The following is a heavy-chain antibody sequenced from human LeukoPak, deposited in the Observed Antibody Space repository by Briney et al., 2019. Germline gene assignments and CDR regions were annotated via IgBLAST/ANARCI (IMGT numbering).Heavy chain of an antibody. CDR3: ARVLGYCSSTSCESPYYYYYMDV. J-gene: IGHJ6*03. V-gene: IGHV1-69*06. Sequence: SVKVSCKASGGTFSSYAISWVRQAPGQGLESMGGIIPIFGTTNYAQKFQGRVTITADKSTSTAYMELSSLRSDDTAVYYCARVLGYCSSTSCESPYYYYYMDVWGKGTTVTVSS. CDR2: IIPIFGTT. CDR1: GGTFSSYA. D-gene: IGHD2-2*01.